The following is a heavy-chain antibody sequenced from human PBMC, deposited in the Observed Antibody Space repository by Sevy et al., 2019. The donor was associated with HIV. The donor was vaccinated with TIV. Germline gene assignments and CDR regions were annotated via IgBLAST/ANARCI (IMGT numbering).Heavy chain of an antibody. CDR3: ARDVSYCSSTSCFLSEENYFDY. V-gene: IGHV3-30-3*01. D-gene: IGHD2-2*01. Sequence: GGSLRLSCAASGFTFSSYAMHWVRQAPGKGLEWVAVISYDGSNKYYAHSVKGRFTISRDNSKNTLYLQMNSLRAEDTAVYYCARDVSYCSSTSCFLSEENYFDYWGQGTLVTVSS. J-gene: IGHJ4*02. CDR1: GFTFSSYA. CDR2: ISYDGSNK.